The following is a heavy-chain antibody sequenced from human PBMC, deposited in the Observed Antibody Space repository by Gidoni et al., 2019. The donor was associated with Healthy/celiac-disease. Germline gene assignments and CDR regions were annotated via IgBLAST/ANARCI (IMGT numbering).Heavy chain of an antibody. J-gene: IGHJ4*02. Sequence: EVQLLESGGGLVQPGGSLSLPCAAFGFTLSSYWMHWVRQAPGKGLVWVSRINSDGSSTSYAGSVKGRFTISRDNAKNTLYLQMNSLRAEDTAVYYCARDRLFGELPIDYWGQGTLVTVSS. D-gene: IGHD3-10*02. CDR3: ARDRLFGELPIDY. CDR2: INSDGSST. V-gene: IGHV3-74*01. CDR1: GFTLSSYW.